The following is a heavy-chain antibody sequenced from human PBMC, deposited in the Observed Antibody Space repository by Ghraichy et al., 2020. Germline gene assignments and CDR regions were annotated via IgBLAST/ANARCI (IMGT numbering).Heavy chain of an antibody. J-gene: IGHJ6*02. Sequence: GGSLRLSCAASGFTVSSNYMSWVRQAPGKGLEWVSVIYSGGSTYYADSVKSRFTISRHNSKNTLYLQMNSLRAEDTAVYYCSRGTREGWSYGMDVWGQGTTVTVSS. D-gene: IGHD1-26*01. CDR1: GFTVSSNY. CDR3: SRGTREGWSYGMDV. CDR2: IYSGGST. V-gene: IGHV3-53*04.